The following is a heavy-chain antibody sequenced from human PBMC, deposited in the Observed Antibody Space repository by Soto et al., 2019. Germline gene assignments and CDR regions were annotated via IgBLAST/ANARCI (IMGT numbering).Heavy chain of an antibody. CDR2: INPNSGGT. CDR1: GYTFTGYY. CDR3: ATEDFLVPAAMHPGAEVKNQNRFDP. V-gene: IGHV1-2*02. D-gene: IGHD2-2*01. J-gene: IGHJ5*02. Sequence: QVQLVQSGAEVKKPGASVKVSCKASGYTFTGYYMHWVRQAPGQGLEWIGGINPNSGGTNYAQKFQGGGTVTTDTYVSTAYRELRRLRSDEPDVYYCATEDFLVPAAMHPGAEVKNQNRFDPWGQGAVVTVSS.